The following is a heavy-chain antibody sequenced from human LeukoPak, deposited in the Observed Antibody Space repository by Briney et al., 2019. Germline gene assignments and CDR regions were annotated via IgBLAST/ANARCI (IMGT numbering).Heavy chain of an antibody. CDR3: ATRPTVGGTTPTFDY. CDR1: GFTFNSHE. Sequence: GGSLRLSCAASGFTFNSHEMHWVRQAPGRGLEWVSAISGAGGSTYYADSVRGRFTISRENSKNTLYLQMNSLRAEDTAAYNCATRPTVGGTTPTFDYWGQGTLVTVSS. V-gene: IGHV3-23*01. D-gene: IGHD1-26*01. CDR2: ISGAGGST. J-gene: IGHJ4*02.